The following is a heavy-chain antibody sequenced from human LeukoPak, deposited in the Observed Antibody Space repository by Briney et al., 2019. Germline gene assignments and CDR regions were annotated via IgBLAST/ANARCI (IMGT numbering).Heavy chain of an antibody. D-gene: IGHD5-18*01. J-gene: IGHJ4*02. V-gene: IGHV3-30*18. CDR3: TKDRRGYCYSPTPFAY. CDR2: ISYDGSNK. CDR1: GFTFSSYG. Sequence: GRSLRLSCAASGFTFSSYGMHWVRQAPVKELEWVAVISYDGSNKYYADSVKGRFTISRDNSKNTLYLQMNSLRAEDTAVYYCTKDRRGYCYSPTPFAYWGQGTLVTVSS.